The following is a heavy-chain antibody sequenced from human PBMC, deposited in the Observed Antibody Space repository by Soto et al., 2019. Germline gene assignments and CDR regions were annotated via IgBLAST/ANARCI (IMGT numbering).Heavy chain of an antibody. Sequence: QVQLLQSGAEVKKPGASVKVSCKATGFIFSTYTISWVRQAPGQGLEWMGWITVYNGDTKYAQSLQGRVTMTTDTSRSTAYMELRSVTSDDTAVYYCARGVIWIPGANYYYMDVWGKGTTVIVSS. V-gene: IGHV1-18*04. CDR2: ITVYNGDT. CDR1: GFIFSTYT. CDR3: ARGVIWIPGANYYYMDV. D-gene: IGHD2-2*03. J-gene: IGHJ6*03.